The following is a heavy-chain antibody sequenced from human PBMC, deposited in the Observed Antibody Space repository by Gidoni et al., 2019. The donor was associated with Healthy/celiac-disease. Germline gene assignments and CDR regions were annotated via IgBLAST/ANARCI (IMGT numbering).Heavy chain of an antibody. J-gene: IGHJ4*02. CDR1: GYTFTSYY. Sequence: QVQLVQSGAEVKKPGASEKVSCKASGYTFTSYYMHWVRQAPGQWLEWMGIINPSGDSTSYAKKFQGRVTITRDTSTSTVYMELSSLRSEDTAVYYCARDRASSSWFFYYWGQGTLVTVSS. CDR2: INPSGDST. CDR3: ARDRASSSWFFYY. V-gene: IGHV1-46*01. D-gene: IGHD6-13*01.